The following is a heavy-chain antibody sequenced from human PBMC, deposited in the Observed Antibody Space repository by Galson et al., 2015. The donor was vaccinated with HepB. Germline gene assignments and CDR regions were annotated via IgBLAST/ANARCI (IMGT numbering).Heavy chain of an antibody. J-gene: IGHJ6*02. V-gene: IGHV3-23*01. Sequence: SLRLSCAASGFTFSSYAMSWVRQAPGKGLEWVSAISGSGGSTYYADSVKGRFTISRDNSKNTLYLQMNSLRAEDTAVYYCAKGDIVVVVAAYYYYYGMDVWGQGTTVTVSS. CDR3: AKGDIVVVVAAYYYYYGMDV. CDR2: ISGSGGST. D-gene: IGHD2-15*01. CDR1: GFTFSSYA.